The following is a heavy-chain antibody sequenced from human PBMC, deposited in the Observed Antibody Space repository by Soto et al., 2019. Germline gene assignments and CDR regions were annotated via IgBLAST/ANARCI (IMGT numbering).Heavy chain of an antibody. J-gene: IGHJ4*02. Sequence: SETLSLTCAVSGGSISSGGYSWSWIRQPPGKGLEWIGEINHSGSTNYNPSLKSRVTISVDTSKNQFSLRLSSVTAADTAVYYCARRETSGWDYFDYWGQGSLVTVPQ. D-gene: IGHD3-10*01. CDR3: ARRETSGWDYFDY. CDR2: INHSGST. CDR1: GGSISSGGYS. V-gene: IGHV4-30-2*01.